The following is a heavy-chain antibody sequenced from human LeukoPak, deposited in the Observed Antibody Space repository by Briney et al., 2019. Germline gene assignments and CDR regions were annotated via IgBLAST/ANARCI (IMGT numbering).Heavy chain of an antibody. Sequence: SETLSPTCAVYGGSFSGYYWSWIRQPPGKGLEWIGEINHSGSTNYNPSLKSRVTISVDTSKNQFSLKLSSVTAADTAVYYCARGRSYYGSGDTFDYWGQGTLVTVSS. CDR3: ARGRSYYGSGDTFDY. CDR2: INHSGST. V-gene: IGHV4-34*01. D-gene: IGHD3-10*01. J-gene: IGHJ4*02. CDR1: GGSFSGYY.